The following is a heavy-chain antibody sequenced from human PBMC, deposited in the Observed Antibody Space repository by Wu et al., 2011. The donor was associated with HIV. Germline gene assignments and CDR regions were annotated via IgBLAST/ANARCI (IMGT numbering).Heavy chain of an antibody. CDR1: GYTFTTYG. J-gene: IGHJ3*02. Sequence: QVQLVQSGAEVKRPGASVKVSCKTSGYTFTTYGISWVRQAPGQGLEWMGWISAYNADTNYAQKFQGRVTMTTDTSTSTAYMELRSLRSDDTAVYYCARDISSSWYELGAFDIWGPRGQMVTVSS. V-gene: IGHV1-18*01. CDR2: ISAYNADT. CDR3: ARDISSSWYELGAFDI. D-gene: IGHD6-13*01.